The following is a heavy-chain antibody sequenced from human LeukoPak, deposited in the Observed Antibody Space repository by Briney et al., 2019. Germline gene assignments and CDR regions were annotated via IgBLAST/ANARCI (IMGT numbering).Heavy chain of an antibody. J-gene: IGHJ4*02. CDR2: ISSSSSYI. CDR3: ARVRGVHIVVVPAAILDY. Sequence: GGSLRLSCAASGFTVSSNYMSWVRQAPGKGLEWVSSISSSSSYIYYADSVKGRFTISRDNAKNSLYLQMNSLRAEDTAVYYCARVRGVHIVVVPAAILDYWGQGTLVTVSS. CDR1: GFTVSSNY. V-gene: IGHV3-21*01. D-gene: IGHD2-2*01.